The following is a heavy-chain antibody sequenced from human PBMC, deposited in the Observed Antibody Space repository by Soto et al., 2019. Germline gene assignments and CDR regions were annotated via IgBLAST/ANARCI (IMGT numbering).Heavy chain of an antibody. D-gene: IGHD2-8*01. CDR1: RFDFSSYE. J-gene: IGHJ4*02. CDR3: ARGGGYCTPTSCAIDS. CDR2: VILTGDRT. V-gene: IGHV3-23*01. Sequence: EVQLLESGGGLVQPGGSLRLSCVASRFDFSSYEMSWVRQAAGKGLEWVSRVILTGDRTNYAGSVKGRFTVSRDNFKNALYLEMDSLRPDDTAIYYCARGGGYCTPTSCAIDSWGRGTPVTVSS.